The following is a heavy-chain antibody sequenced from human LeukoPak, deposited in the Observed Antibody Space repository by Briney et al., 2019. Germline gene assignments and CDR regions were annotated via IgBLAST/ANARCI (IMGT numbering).Heavy chain of an antibody. Sequence: GGSLRLSCAASGFTFSSYAMTWVRQAPGKGLEWVSAISGSDGSTYYADSVKGRFTISRDNSKNTLYLQMNSLRAEDTAVYYYAKNLYDFWSGYYWGIDYWGQGTLVTVSS. D-gene: IGHD3-3*01. V-gene: IGHV3-23*01. CDR3: AKNLYDFWSGYYWGIDY. CDR1: GFTFSSYA. J-gene: IGHJ4*02. CDR2: ISGSDGST.